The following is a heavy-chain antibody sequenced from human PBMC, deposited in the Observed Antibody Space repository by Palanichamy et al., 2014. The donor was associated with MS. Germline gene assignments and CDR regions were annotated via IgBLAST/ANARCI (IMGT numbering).Heavy chain of an antibody. CDR1: GFTFSSYG. CDR2: IRYDGSNK. Sequence: QVQLVESGGGVVQPGGSLRLSCAASGFTFSSYGMHWVRQAPGKGLEWVAFIRYDGSNKYYADSVKGRFTISRDNSKNTLYLQMNSLRAEDTAVYYCAKDRFSPRYGGPYYFDYWGQGTLVTVSS. V-gene: IGHV3-30*02. CDR3: AKDRFSPRYGGPYYFDY. J-gene: IGHJ4*02. D-gene: IGHD3-3*01.